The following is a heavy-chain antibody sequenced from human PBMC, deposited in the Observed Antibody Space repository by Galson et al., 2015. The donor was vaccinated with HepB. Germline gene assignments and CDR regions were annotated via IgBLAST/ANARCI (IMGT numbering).Heavy chain of an antibody. Sequence: SVKVSCKASGYTFTSYAMHWVRQAPGQRLEWMGWINAGNGNTKYSLKFQGRVTITRDTSASTAYMELSSLRSEDTAVYYCARDFMGYYGSGSYKGGDYWGQGTLVTVSS. CDR1: GYTFTSYA. CDR3: ARDFMGYYGSGSYKGGDY. J-gene: IGHJ4*02. CDR2: INAGNGNT. D-gene: IGHD3-10*01. V-gene: IGHV1-3*01.